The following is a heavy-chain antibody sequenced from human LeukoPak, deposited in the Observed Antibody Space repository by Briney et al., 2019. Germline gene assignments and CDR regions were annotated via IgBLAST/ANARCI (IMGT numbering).Heavy chain of an antibody. V-gene: IGHV3-66*01. CDR1: GFTVSSNY. CDR2: IYSGGST. D-gene: IGHD3-22*01. J-gene: IGHJ4*02. Sequence: PGGSLRLSCAASGFTVSSNYMSWVRQAPGKGLEWVSVIYSGGSTYYADSVKGRFTISRDNSKNTLYLQMNSLRAEDTAVYYCAREGSYYDSSGYYRDYWGQGTLVTVSS. CDR3: AREGSYYDSSGYYRDY.